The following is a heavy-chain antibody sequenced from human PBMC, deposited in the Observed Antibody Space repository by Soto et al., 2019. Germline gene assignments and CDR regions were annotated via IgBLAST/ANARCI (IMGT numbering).Heavy chain of an antibody. Sequence: SETLSLTCTVSGGSISSYYWSWIRQPPGKGLEWIGYIYYSGSTNYNPSLKSRVTISVDTSKNQFSLKLSSVTAADTAVYYCARWAYYYDSSGSGNYFDYWGQGTLVTVSS. V-gene: IGHV4-59*01. CDR3: ARWAYYYDSSGSGNYFDY. D-gene: IGHD3-22*01. CDR2: IYYSGST. J-gene: IGHJ4*02. CDR1: GGSISSYY.